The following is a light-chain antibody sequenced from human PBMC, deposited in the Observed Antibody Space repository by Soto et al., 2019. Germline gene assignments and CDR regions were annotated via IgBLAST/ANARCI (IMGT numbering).Light chain of an antibody. Sequence: EIVLTQSPGTLSLSPGERATLSCRASQSVSSSYLAWYQQKPGQAPRLLIYGASSRATGIPDRFSGSGSGTDFTLTISRLEPEDFAVYYCQQYGSSLTVGGGNKVEIK. CDR2: GAS. J-gene: IGKJ4*01. V-gene: IGKV3-20*01. CDR3: QQYGSSLT. CDR1: QSVSSSY.